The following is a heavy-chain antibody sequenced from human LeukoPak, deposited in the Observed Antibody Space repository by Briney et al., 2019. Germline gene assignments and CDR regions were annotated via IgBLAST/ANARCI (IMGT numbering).Heavy chain of an antibody. V-gene: IGHV4-31*03. D-gene: IGHD5-18*01. J-gene: IGHJ6*03. CDR3: ARGVTTRYYYYYMDV. Sequence: PSETLSLTCTVSGGSISSGGYYWSWIRQHPGKGLEWIGYIYYSGSTYYNPSLKSRVTISVDTSKSQFSLKLSSVTAADTAVYYCARGVTTRYYYYYMDVWGKGTTVTVSS. CDR2: IYYSGST. CDR1: GGSISSGGYY.